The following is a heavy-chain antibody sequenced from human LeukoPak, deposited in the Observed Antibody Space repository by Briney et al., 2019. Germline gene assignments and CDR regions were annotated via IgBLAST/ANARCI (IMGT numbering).Heavy chain of an antibody. Sequence: SETLSLTCTVSGGSISSYYWSWIRQPPGKGLEWIGYTYYSGSTNYNPSLKSRVTISVDTSKNQFSLKLSSVTAADTAVYYCARDDGVAAAVNWGQGTLVTVSS. CDR3: ARDDGVAAAVN. D-gene: IGHD6-13*01. J-gene: IGHJ4*02. CDR2: TYYSGST. CDR1: GGSISSYY. V-gene: IGHV4-59*01.